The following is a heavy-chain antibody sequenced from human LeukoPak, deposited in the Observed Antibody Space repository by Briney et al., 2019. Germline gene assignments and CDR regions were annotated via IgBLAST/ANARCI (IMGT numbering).Heavy chain of an antibody. D-gene: IGHD1-1*01. V-gene: IGHV4-30-2*05. CDR2: IYHSGST. CDR1: GGSISSGGYS. Sequence: PSETLSLTCAVSGGSISSGGYSWSWIRQPPGKGLEWIGYIYHSGSTYYNPSLKSRVTISVDTSKNQFSLKLSSVTAADTAVYYCARHGGAWTFDYWGQGTLVTVSS. J-gene: IGHJ4*02. CDR3: ARHGGAWTFDY.